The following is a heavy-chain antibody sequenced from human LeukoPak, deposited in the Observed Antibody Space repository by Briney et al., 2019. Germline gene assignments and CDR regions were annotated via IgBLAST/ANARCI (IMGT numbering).Heavy chain of an antibody. J-gene: IGHJ6*03. D-gene: IGHD6-19*01. V-gene: IGHV6-1*01. CDR2: TYYRSKWYN. CDR3: AREPPIAVAGTYYYYYMDV. CDR1: GDSVSSNSAA. Sequence: SQTLSLTCAISGDSVSSNSAAWNWIRQSPSRGLEWLGRTYYRSKWYNDYAVSVKSRITINPDTSKNQFSLQLNSVTPEDTAVYYCAREPPIAVAGTYYYYYMDVWGKGTTVTVSS.